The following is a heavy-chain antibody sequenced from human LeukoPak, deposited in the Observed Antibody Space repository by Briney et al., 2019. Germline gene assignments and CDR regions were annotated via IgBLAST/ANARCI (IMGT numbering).Heavy chain of an antibody. Sequence: PSVTLSLTCAVYGGSFSGYYWSWIRQPPGKGLEWIGEINHSGSTNYNPSLKSRVTISVDTSKNQFSLKLSSVTAADTAVYYCARAYSSSWYYFDYWGQGTLVTVSS. CDR2: INHSGST. CDR3: ARAYSSSWYYFDY. D-gene: IGHD6-13*01. J-gene: IGHJ4*02. V-gene: IGHV4-34*01. CDR1: GGSFSGYY.